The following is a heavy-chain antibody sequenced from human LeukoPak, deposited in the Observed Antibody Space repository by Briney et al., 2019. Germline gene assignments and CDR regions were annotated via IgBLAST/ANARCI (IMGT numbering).Heavy chain of an antibody. Sequence: GGSLRLSCAASGFTISGHWMAWVRQAPGKGLEWVADINTDGSERYYVDSVRGRFTISRDNAKNSVYLQMNSLRAEDTAVYYCAGDTPPGGDYYFDYWGQGTLVIVSS. CDR1: GFTISGHW. J-gene: IGHJ4*02. D-gene: IGHD3-16*01. V-gene: IGHV3-7*01. CDR3: AGDTPPGGDYYFDY. CDR2: INTDGSER.